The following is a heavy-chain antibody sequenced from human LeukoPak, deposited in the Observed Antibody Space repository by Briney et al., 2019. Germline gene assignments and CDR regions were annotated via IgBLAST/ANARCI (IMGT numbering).Heavy chain of an antibody. D-gene: IGHD6-6*01. J-gene: IGHJ4*02. CDR3: ARGPVAARYFVY. CDR2: MNPNSGKT. V-gene: IGHV1-8*02. Sequence: ASVKVSFKATGYTFTSYVIDWVRQATGQGLEGMGWMNPNSGKTGNAQKFQGRVTMTRNTSIKTAYMELSNLTSDDTAGYYLARGPVAARYFVYWGQGTLVTVSS. CDR1: GYTFTSYV.